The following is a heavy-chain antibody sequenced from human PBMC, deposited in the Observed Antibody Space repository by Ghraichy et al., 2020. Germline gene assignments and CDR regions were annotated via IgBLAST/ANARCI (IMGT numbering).Heavy chain of an antibody. CDR1: GYTFTGYY. J-gene: IGHJ3*02. V-gene: IGHV1-2*06. CDR2: INPNSGGT. CDR3: ARDLPRGVDDAFDI. Sequence: ASVKVSYKASGYTFTGYYMHWVRQAPGQGLEWMGRINPNSGGTNYAQKFQGRVTMTRDTSISTAYMELSRLRSDDTAVYYCARDLPRGVDDAFDIWGQGTMVTVSS.